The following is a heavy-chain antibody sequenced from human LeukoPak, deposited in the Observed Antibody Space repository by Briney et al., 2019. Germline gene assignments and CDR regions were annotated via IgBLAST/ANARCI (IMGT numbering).Heavy chain of an antibody. CDR2: IDLQGGGR. J-gene: IGHJ4*02. Sequence: PGGSLRLSCSGSGFTFSRYAMHWVRQAPGKGLEYVSAIDLQGGGRYYADSVKGRFTISRDDSKNTLSLQMSSLEVEDTAMYFCVSRDGSGLWGQGTLVTVSS. CDR3: VSRDGSGL. CDR1: GFTFSRYA. D-gene: IGHD3-22*01. V-gene: IGHV3-64D*06.